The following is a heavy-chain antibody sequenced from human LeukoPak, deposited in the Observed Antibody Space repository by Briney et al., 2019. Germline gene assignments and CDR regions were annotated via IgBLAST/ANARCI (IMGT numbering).Heavy chain of an antibody. CDR1: GGTFSSYA. CDR3: ASRADIASGWYKGGDQLDY. Sequence: SVKVSCKASGGTFSSYAISWVRQAPGQGLEWMGGIIPIFGTANYAQKFQGRVTITADESTSTAYMELSSLRSEDTAVYYCASRADIASGWYKGGDQLDYWGQGTLVTVSS. V-gene: IGHV1-69*13. J-gene: IGHJ4*02. CDR2: IIPIFGTA. D-gene: IGHD6-19*01.